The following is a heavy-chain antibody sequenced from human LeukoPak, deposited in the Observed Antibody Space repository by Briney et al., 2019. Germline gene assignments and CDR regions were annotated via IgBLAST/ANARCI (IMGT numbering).Heavy chain of an antibody. Sequence: GGSLRLSCAASGFTFSSYSMNWVRQAPGKGLEWVSSISSSSSYIYYADSVKGRFTISRDNAKNSLYLQMNSLRAEDMALYYCAKGRSGSGSNWYFDLWGRGTLVTVSS. CDR3: AKGRSGSGSNWYFDL. CDR2: ISSSSSYI. CDR1: GFTFSSYS. J-gene: IGHJ2*01. D-gene: IGHD3-10*01. V-gene: IGHV3-21*04.